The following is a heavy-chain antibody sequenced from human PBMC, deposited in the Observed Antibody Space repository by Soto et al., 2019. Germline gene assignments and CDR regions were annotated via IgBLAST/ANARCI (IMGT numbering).Heavy chain of an antibody. CDR1: GYTFTSYA. CDR3: ATAIADDAFDI. J-gene: IGHJ3*02. D-gene: IGHD2-2*01. V-gene: IGHV1-3*04. CDR2: INSGNGNT. Sequence: QVQLVQSGAEVKKPGASVKVSCKASGYTFTSYAMHWVRQAPAQRLEWMGWINSGNGNTKYSQKFQGRVTITRDTSASTAYMELSSLRSEDTAVYYCATAIADDAFDIWGRGTMVTVSS.